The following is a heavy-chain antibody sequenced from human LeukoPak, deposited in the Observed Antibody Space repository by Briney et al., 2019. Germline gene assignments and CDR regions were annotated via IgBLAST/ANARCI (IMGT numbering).Heavy chain of an antibody. CDR1: GGSISSSSYY. J-gene: IGHJ4*02. Sequence: PSETLSLTCTVSGGSISSSSYYWGWIRQPPGKGLEWIGSIYYSGSTNYNPSLKSRVTISVDTSKNQFSLKLSSVTAADTAVYYCARDGETMYSSGWYWFDYWGQGTLVTVSS. CDR3: ARDGETMYSSGWYWFDY. CDR2: IYYSGST. V-gene: IGHV4-39*07. D-gene: IGHD6-19*01.